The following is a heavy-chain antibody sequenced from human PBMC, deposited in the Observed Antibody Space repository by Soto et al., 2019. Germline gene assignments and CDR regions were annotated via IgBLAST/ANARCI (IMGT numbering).Heavy chain of an antibody. V-gene: IGHV4-39*01. Sequence: QLQLQESGPGLVKPSETLSLTCTVSGGSIKNTVANWGWVRQPPGKGLEWIGSVYYTGTTYYNPSLQSRVTISIDTSKNQYSLSVNSVAAADTAVYYCATHTSGSRNGPHTWGQGTLVTVSS. CDR2: VYYTGTT. J-gene: IGHJ5*02. CDR3: ATHTSGSRNGPHT. CDR1: GGSIKNTVAN. D-gene: IGHD1-26*01.